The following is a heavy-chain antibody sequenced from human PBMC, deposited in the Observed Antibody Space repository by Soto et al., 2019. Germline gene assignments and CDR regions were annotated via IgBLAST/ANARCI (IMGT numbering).Heavy chain of an antibody. Sequence: SETLSLTCTVSGVSVSTGVYYWTWIRQQPGKGLEWVGYIDNSGATYYNPSLTGRVGISRDTLKNQFSLNLQSLTAADTAFYYCAGAVSDFDVRRYRTSYFDQWGHGILVTVSS. J-gene: IGHJ4*01. CDR1: GVSVSTGVYY. D-gene: IGHD3-10*02. CDR2: IDNSGAT. CDR3: AGAVSDFDVRRYRTSYFDQ. V-gene: IGHV4-31*03.